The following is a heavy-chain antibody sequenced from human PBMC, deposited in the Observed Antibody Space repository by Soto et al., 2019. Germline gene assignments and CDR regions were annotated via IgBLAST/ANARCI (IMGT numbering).Heavy chain of an antibody. CDR2: IYHAGSP. CDR1: GGSISSSSW. V-gene: IGHV4-4*02. Sequence: HLQESGPGLVKPSGTLSLTCDVYGGSISSSSWWTWVRQSPGKGLEWIGEIYHAGSPNYNPSFQSRVTILADKSKNHFSLRLTSVTAADTAIYYCARGLSFRGDFDVWGQGTTVTVSS. D-gene: IGHD2-21*02. CDR3: ARGLSFRGDFDV. J-gene: IGHJ3*01.